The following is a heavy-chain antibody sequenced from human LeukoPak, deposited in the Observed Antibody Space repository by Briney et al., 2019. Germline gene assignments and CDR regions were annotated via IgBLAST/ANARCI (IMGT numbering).Heavy chain of an antibody. CDR3: ARDLYYYDSSGPARLFDY. J-gene: IGHJ4*02. CDR2: IYYSGST. Sequence: SETLSLTCTVSGGSITSSSYYWGWIRQPPGKGLEWIASIYYSGSTYYNPSLKSRVTISVDTSKNQFSLKLSSVTAADTAVYYCARDLYYYDSSGPARLFDYWGQGTLVTVSS. V-gene: IGHV4-39*07. D-gene: IGHD3-22*01. CDR1: GGSITSSSYY.